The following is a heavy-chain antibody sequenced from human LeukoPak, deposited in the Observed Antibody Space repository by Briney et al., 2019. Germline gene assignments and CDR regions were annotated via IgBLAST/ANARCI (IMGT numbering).Heavy chain of an antibody. J-gene: IGHJ4*02. CDR2: IIPIFGTA. V-gene: IGHV1-69*01. CDR1: GGTFSSYA. D-gene: IGHD3-10*01. CDR3: ALGVRGVIYPGCFDY. Sequence: SVKVSCKASGGTFSSYAISWVRQAPGQGLERMGGIIPIFGTANYAQKFQGRVTITADESTSTAYMELSSLRSEDTAVYYCALGVRGVIYPGCFDYWGQGTLVTVSS.